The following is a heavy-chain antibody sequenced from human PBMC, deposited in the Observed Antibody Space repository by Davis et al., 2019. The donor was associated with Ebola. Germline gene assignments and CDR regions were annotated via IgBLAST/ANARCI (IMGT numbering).Heavy chain of an antibody. CDR2: INHSGST. V-gene: IGHV4-34*01. J-gene: IGHJ5*02. CDR1: GGSFSGYY. CDR3: ARGPHVRWFDP. Sequence: SETLSLTCAVYGGSFSGYYWTWIRQRPGKGLDWIGAINHSGSTNYNPSLKSRVTISVDTSKNQFSLKLSSVTAADTAVYYCARGPHVRWFDPWGQGTLVTVSS. D-gene: IGHD3-10*01.